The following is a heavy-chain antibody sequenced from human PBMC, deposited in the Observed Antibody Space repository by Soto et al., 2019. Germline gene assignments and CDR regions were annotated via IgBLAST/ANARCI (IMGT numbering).Heavy chain of an antibody. V-gene: IGHV1-69*13. CDR3: ARSITMVRGVTYYYYGMDV. CDR2: IIPIFGTA. J-gene: IGHJ6*02. CDR1: GGTFSSYA. Sequence: GASVKVSCKASGGTFSSYAISWVLQAPGQGLEWMGGIIPIFGTANYAQKFQGRVTITADESTSTAYMELSSLRSEDTAVYYCARSITMVRGVTYYYYGMDVWGQGSTVTVSS. D-gene: IGHD3-10*01.